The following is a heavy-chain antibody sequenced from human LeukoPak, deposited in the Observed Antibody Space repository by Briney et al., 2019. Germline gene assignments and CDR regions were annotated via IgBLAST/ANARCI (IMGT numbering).Heavy chain of an antibody. V-gene: IGHV4-34*01. D-gene: IGHD6-13*01. Sequence: KPSETLSLTCAVYGGSFSGYYWSWIRQPPGKGLEWIGEIDHSGSTNYSPSLKSRVTISVDTSKSQFSLRLSSVTAADTAVYYCVRAQEQLVIDFWGQGTLVTVSS. J-gene: IGHJ4*02. CDR1: GGSFSGYY. CDR3: VRAQEQLVIDF. CDR2: IDHSGST.